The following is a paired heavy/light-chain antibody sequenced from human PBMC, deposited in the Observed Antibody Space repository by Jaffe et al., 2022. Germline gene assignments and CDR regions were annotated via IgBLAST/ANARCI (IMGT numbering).Light chain of an antibody. Sequence: QSVLTQPPSVSAAPGQKVTISCSGSSSNIGNNYVSWYQQLPGTAPKLLIYDNNKRPSGIPDRFSGSKSGTSATLGITGLQTGDEADYYCGTWDSSLSAMVFGGGTKLTVL. J-gene: IGLJ2*01. CDR1: SSNIGNNY. CDR3: GTWDSSLSAMV. V-gene: IGLV1-51*01. CDR2: DNN.
Heavy chain of an antibody. J-gene: IGHJ4*02. V-gene: IGHV4-38-2*01. Sequence: QVQLQESGPGLVKPSETLSLTCAVSGYSISSAYYWGWIRQPPGKGLEWIGSIYHSGSTYYNPSLKSRVTISVDTSKNQFSLKLSSVTAADTAVYYCARHSAGISMIVVVITEGLDYWGQGTLVTVSS. D-gene: IGHD3-22*01. CDR3: ARHSAGISMIVVVITEGLDY. CDR1: GYSISSAYY. CDR2: IYHSGST.